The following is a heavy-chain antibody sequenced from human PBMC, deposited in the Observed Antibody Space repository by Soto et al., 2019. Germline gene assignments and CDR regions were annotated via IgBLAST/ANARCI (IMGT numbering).Heavy chain of an antibody. CDR2: IIPIFGTA. CDR1: GGTFSSYA. CDR3: AREGSNYYDSWS. V-gene: IGHV1-69*13. J-gene: IGHJ4*02. Sequence: ASVKVSCKASGGTFSSYAISWVRQAPGQGLEWMGGIIPIFGTANYAQKFQGRVTITADESTSTAYMELSSLRSEDTAVYYCAREGSNYYDSWSWGQGTLVTVSS. D-gene: IGHD3-22*01.